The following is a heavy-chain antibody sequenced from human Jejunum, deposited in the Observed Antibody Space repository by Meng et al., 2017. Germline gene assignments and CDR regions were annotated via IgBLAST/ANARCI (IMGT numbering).Heavy chain of an antibody. J-gene: IGHJ4*02. CDR3: ARASEGSPTVTLIDY. CDR1: GGTFSSYA. V-gene: IGHV1-69*01. CDR2: IIPIFGTA. Sequence: QVQSVQAGAEVKKPGSTVKVSCKASGGTFSSYAINWVRQAPGQGLEWMGGIIPIFGTANYAQKFQGRVTITADESTSTAYMELSSLRSEDTAVYYCARASEGSPTVTLIDYWGQGTLVTVSS. D-gene: IGHD4-17*01.